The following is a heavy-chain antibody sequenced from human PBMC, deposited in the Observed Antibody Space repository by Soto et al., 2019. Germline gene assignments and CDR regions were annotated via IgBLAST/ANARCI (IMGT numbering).Heavy chain of an antibody. Sequence: GGSLRLSCAASGFTFSSYAMHWVRQAPGKGLEYVSAISSNGGSTYYANSVKGRFTISRDNSKNTLYLQMGSLRAEDMAVYYCARGTGDDWYFDLWGRGTLVTVSS. J-gene: IGHJ2*01. CDR3: ARGTGDDWYFDL. CDR1: GFTFSSYA. V-gene: IGHV3-64*01. CDR2: ISSNGGST. D-gene: IGHD7-27*01.